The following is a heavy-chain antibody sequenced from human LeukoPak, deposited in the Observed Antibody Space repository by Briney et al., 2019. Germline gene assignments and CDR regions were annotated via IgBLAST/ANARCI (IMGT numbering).Heavy chain of an antibody. V-gene: IGHV4-39*01. D-gene: IGHD3-3*01. Sequence: SETLSLTCTVSGGSISSSSYYWGWIRQPPGKGLEWIGSIYYSGSTYYNPSLKSRVTISVDTSKNQFSLKLSSVTAADTAVYYCARLSFPRFGVADWGQGTLVTVSS. CDR2: IYYSGST. CDR1: GGSISSSSYY. J-gene: IGHJ4*02. CDR3: ARLSFPRFGVAD.